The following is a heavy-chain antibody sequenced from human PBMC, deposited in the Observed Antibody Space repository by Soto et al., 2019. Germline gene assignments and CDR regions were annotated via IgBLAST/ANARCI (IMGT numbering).Heavy chain of an antibody. CDR2: IYYSGSA. CDR3: ARWTSHDSIGQSREDIQH. D-gene: IGHD3-22*01. Sequence: QVQLQESGPGLLKPSETLSLTCSVSGGSISSYYWSWIRQPPGKGLDLIGYIYYSGSANYNPSLRCRCILSVDTSTDQLAENLSSVSPADTALYYCARWTSHDSIGQSREDIQHWGQGTLVRVSS. J-gene: IGHJ1*01. V-gene: IGHV4-59*01. CDR1: GGSISSYY.